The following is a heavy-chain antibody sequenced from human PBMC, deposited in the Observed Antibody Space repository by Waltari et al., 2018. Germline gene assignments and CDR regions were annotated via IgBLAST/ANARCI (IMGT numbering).Heavy chain of an antibody. V-gene: IGHV3-23*01. CDR2: ISGTGGST. J-gene: IGHJ4*02. CDR1: GFSFCSHA. Sequence: EVQLLESGGGLVQPGGSLRLSCAASGFSFCSHAMSWVRQAPGEGLEWVSGISGTGGSTNYADSVKGRFTISRDNSKNALYLQMNSLRAEDTAVYYCAKLPGKYQLLFYFDYWGQGTLVTVSS. D-gene: IGHD2-2*01. CDR3: AKLPGKYQLLFYFDY.